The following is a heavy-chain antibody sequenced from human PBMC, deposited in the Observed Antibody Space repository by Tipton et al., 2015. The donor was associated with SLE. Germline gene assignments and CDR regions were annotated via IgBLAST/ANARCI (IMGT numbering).Heavy chain of an antibody. CDR3: ARVGEGSGWYGEDYNFDY. D-gene: IGHD6-19*01. CDR1: GLTISPFW. Sequence: RLSCTVSGLTISPFWMHWVRQAPGKGLEWLSHINGDGTDTNYADFVKGRFTISRDNAQNTLYLQMNSLRAEDTAVYYCARVGEGSGWYGEDYNFDYWGQGTLVTVSS. V-gene: IGHV3-74*01. J-gene: IGHJ4*02. CDR2: INGDGTDT.